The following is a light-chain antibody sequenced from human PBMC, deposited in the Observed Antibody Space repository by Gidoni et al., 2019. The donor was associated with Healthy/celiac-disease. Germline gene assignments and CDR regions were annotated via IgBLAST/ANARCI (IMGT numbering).Light chain of an antibody. V-gene: IGKV4-1*01. CDR3: QQYDSTPPT. Sequence: DILMTQSPSSLAASLGARATINCKSSQSVLYSSNNKNYLAWYQQKPGQPPKLLIYGASTRECGVPERFSGSGAGTEFTLTISSLQAEDVAVYYCQQYDSTPPTFGGXTKVEIK. CDR2: GAS. J-gene: IGKJ4*02. CDR1: QSVLYSSNNKNY.